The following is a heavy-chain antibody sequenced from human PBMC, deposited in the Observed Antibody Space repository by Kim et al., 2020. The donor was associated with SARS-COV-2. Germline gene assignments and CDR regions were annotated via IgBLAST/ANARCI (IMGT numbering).Heavy chain of an antibody. J-gene: IGHJ4*02. CDR1: GFTFSSYA. D-gene: IGHD6-13*01. CDR3: AREGIAAAGYCDY. CDR2: ISYDGSNK. V-gene: IGHV3-30-3*01. Sequence: GGSLRLSCAASGFTFSSYAMHWVRQAPGKGLEWVAGISYDGSNKYYADSVKGRFTISRDNSKNTLYLQMNSLRAEDTAVYYCAREGIAAAGYCDYWGQGTLVTVSS.